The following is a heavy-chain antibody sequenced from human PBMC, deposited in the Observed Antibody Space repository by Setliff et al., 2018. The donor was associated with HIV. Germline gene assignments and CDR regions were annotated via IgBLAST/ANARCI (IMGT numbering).Heavy chain of an antibody. CDR1: GFTFSTYA. CDR2: LSGAGGST. V-gene: IGHV3-23*01. CDR3: ARGTGDTSGYYYYSEYFQN. J-gene: IGHJ1*01. D-gene: IGHD3-22*01. Sequence: PGGSLRLSCAASGFTFSTYAMSWVRQAPGKGLEWVSALSGAGGSTYYADSVKGRFTISRDNYKNSLYLQMNSLRAEDTAVYYCARGTGDTSGYYYYSEYFQNWGQGTLVTVSS.